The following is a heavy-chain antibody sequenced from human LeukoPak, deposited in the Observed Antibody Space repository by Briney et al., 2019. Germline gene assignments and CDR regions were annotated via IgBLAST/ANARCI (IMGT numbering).Heavy chain of an antibody. CDR3: ARGTLWFGELFKSCYYYYGMDV. J-gene: IGHJ6*02. D-gene: IGHD3-10*01. V-gene: IGHV1-46*01. CDR1: GYTFTSYY. CDR2: INPSGGST. Sequence: ASVKVSCKASGYTFTSYYMHRVRQAPGQGLEWMGIINPSGGSTSYAQKFQGRVTMTRDTSTSTVYMELSSLRSEDTAVYYCARGTLWFGELFKSCYYYYGMDVWGQGTTVTVSS.